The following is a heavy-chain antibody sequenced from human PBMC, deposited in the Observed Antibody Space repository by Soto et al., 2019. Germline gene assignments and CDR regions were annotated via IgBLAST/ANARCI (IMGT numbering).Heavy chain of an antibody. Sequence: GESLKISCKGSGYSFTSYWIGWVRQMPGKGLEWMGIIYPGDSDTRYSPSFQGQVTISADKSISTAYLQWSSLKASDTAMYYCARRGDSGVKGWNAFDIWGQGTMVTVSS. CDR2: IYPGDSDT. J-gene: IGHJ3*02. CDR1: GYSFTSYW. D-gene: IGHD6-25*01. CDR3: ARRGDSGVKGWNAFDI. V-gene: IGHV5-51*01.